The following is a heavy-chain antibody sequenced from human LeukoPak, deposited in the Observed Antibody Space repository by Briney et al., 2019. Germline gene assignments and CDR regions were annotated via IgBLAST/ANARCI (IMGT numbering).Heavy chain of an antibody. CDR3: ARDRGLGYCSSTSCYLNWFDP. CDR2: ISAYNGNT. D-gene: IGHD2-2*01. CDR1: GYTFTSYG. V-gene: IGHV1-18*01. Sequence: RASVKVSCKASGYTFTSYGISWVRQAPGQGLEWMGWISAYNGNTNYAQKLQGRVTMTTDTSTSTAYMELRSLRSDDTAVYYCARDRGLGYCSSTSCYLNWFDPWGQGTLVTVSS. J-gene: IGHJ5*02.